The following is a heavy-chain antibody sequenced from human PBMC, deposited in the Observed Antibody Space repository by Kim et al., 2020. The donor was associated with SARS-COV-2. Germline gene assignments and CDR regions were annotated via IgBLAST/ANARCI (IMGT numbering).Heavy chain of an antibody. Sequence: TELNVSGKGKFTLSRDDSKNSVYLQMNSLKTEDTAVYYCATDLQTPVIDYWGQGTLVTVSS. D-gene: IGHD4-17*01. V-gene: IGHV3-72*01. J-gene: IGHJ4*02. CDR3: ATDLQTPVIDY. CDR2: T.